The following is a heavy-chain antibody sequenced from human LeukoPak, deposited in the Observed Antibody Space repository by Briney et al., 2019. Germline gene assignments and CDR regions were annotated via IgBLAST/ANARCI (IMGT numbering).Heavy chain of an antibody. V-gene: IGHV3-15*01. J-gene: IGHJ4*02. D-gene: IGHD2-2*02. CDR3: TTGLYNYCSGTSCYTNLDF. Sequence: PGGSLRLSCAASGFTFSNAWMSWVRQAPGKGLEWVGRMKSKTDGGTTDYAAPVKGRFTISRDDSKNTLYPQINSLKTEDTGVYYCTTGLYNYCSGTSCYTNLDFWGQGTLVTVSS. CDR1: GFTFSNAW. CDR2: MKSKTDGGTT.